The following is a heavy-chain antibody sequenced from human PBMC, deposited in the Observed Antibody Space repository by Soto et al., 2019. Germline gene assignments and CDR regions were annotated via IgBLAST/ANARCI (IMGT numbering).Heavy chain of an antibody. D-gene: IGHD1-26*01. CDR3: AKGSGSPMGGWFDP. CDR1: GFTFSSYG. V-gene: IGHV3-30*18. Sequence: QPGGSLRLSCAASGFTFSSYGMHWVRQAPGKGLEWVAVISYDGSNKYYADSVKGRFTISRDNSKNTLYLQMNSLRAEDTAVYYCAKGSGSPMGGWFDPWGQGTLVTVSS. J-gene: IGHJ5*02. CDR2: ISYDGSNK.